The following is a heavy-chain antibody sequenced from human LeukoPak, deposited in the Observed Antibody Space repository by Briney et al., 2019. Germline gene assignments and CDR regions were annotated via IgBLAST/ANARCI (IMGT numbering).Heavy chain of an antibody. Sequence: GGSLRLSCKASGFTFGDYAMSWVSQAPGKGLEWVGFIRSKTYGGTTDYAASVKGRFTISRDDSKSIAYLQLNSLKTDDTAVYYCTRGQYSGYYEDYWGQGSLVTVSS. CDR3: TRGQYSGYYEDY. J-gene: IGHJ4*02. D-gene: IGHD3-22*01. V-gene: IGHV3-49*04. CDR2: IRSKTYGGTT. CDR1: GFTFGDYA.